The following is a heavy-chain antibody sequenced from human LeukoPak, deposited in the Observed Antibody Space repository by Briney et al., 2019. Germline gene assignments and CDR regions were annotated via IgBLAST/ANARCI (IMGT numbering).Heavy chain of an antibody. CDR2: IYHSGST. CDR3: ARGVGAWLPTVVTGYFDY. J-gene: IGHJ4*02. D-gene: IGHD4-23*01. V-gene: IGHV4-39*07. Sequence: SETLSLTCTVSGGSISSSSYYWSWVRQPPGKGLEWIGEIYHSGSTNYNPSLKSRVTISVDKSKNQFSLKLSSVTAADTAVYYCARGVGAWLPTVVTGYFDYWGQGTLVTVSS. CDR1: GGSISSSSYY.